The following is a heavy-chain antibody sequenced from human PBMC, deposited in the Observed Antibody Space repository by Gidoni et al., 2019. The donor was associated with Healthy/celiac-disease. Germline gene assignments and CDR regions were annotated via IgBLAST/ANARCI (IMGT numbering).Heavy chain of an antibody. Sequence: QVQLVESGGGVVQPGRSLRLACAASGFTCRSDGMHWVRQAPGKGLEWVAFIWYDGSTKYYADSVKGRFTISRDNSKNTLYLQMNSLRAEDTAVYYCARDLGGYYDSSGYPDYWGQGTLVTVSS. J-gene: IGHJ4*02. CDR3: ARDLGGYYDSSGYPDY. V-gene: IGHV3-33*01. CDR1: GFTCRSDG. D-gene: IGHD3-22*01. CDR2: IWYDGSTK.